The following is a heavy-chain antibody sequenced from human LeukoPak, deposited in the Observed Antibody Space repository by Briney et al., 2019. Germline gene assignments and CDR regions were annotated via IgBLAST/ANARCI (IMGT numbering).Heavy chain of an antibody. CDR2: INPNSGGT. V-gene: IGHV1-2*06. D-gene: IGHD1-1*01. J-gene: IGHJ3*02. CDR3: ARRVGTGNAFDI. Sequence: ASVKVSCKASGYTFTGYYMHWVRQAPGQGLEWMGRINPNSGGTSYAQRFQGRVTMTRDTSISTAYMELSRLRSDDTAVYYCARRVGTGNAFDIWGQGTMVTVSS. CDR1: GYTFTGYY.